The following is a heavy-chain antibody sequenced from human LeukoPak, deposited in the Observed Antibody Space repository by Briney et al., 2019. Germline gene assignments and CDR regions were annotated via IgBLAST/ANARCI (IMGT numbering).Heavy chain of an antibody. Sequence: PGGSLRLSCAASGFTFSDYYMSWIRQAPGKGLEWVSYISSSGSTIYYADSVKGRFTISRGNAKNSLYLQMNSLRAEDTAVYYCARGDVDTAMVTRRSRIWFGESPYGMDVWGQGTTVTVSS. CDR1: GFTFSDYY. J-gene: IGHJ6*02. CDR3: ARGDVDTAMVTRRSRIWFGESPYGMDV. CDR2: ISSSGSTI. V-gene: IGHV3-11*01. D-gene: IGHD5-18*01.